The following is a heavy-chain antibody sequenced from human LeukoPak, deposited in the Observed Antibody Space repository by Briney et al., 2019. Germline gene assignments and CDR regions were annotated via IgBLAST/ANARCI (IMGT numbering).Heavy chain of an antibody. CDR3: ARDWCSSTSCYTGNEGWFDP. D-gene: IGHD2-2*02. V-gene: IGHV3-21*01. CDR2: ISSSSSYI. J-gene: IGHJ5*02. CDR1: GFTFSSYS. Sequence: GGSLRLSCAASGFTFSSYSMNWVRQAPGKGLEWVSSISSSSSYISYADSVKGRFTISRDNAKNSLYLQMNSLRAEDTAVYYCARDWCSSTSCYTGNEGWFDPWGQGTLVTVSS.